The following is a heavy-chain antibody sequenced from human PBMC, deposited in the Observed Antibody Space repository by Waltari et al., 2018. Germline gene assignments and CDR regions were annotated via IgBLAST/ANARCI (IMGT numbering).Heavy chain of an antibody. CDR3: ATDKATVVTPFRY. D-gene: IGHD4-17*01. CDR2: VDPEDGET. Sequence: EVQLVQSGAEVKKPGATVKISCKASGYTFTAYYSHWVHQAPGKGLEWMGRVDPEDGETIYADKFQGRVTITADTSTDTAYMELSSLRSEDTAVYYCATDKATVVTPFRYWGQGTLVTVSS. CDR1: GYTFTAYY. V-gene: IGHV1-69-2*01. J-gene: IGHJ4*02.